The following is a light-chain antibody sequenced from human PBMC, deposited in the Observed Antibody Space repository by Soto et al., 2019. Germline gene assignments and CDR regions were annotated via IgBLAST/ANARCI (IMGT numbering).Light chain of an antibody. CDR3: QQYGSSGT. J-gene: IGKJ1*01. CDR1: QSVSNNY. CDR2: GAS. V-gene: IGKV3-20*01. Sequence: IVLTQSPGTLSLSACQRSTLSCRASQSVSNNYLAWYQQKPGQAPRLLIYGASNRATGIPDRFSGSGSGTDFTLTISRLEPEDFAVYYCQQYGSSGTFGQGTKVDIK.